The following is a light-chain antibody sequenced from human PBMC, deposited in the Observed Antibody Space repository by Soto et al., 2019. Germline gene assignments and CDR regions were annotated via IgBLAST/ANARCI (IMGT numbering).Light chain of an antibody. CDR3: KSYAGSNTYV. J-gene: IGLJ1*01. V-gene: IGLV2-8*01. Sequence: QSLLTQPPSASGSPGQSVTISCTGTKNDVGFYDLVSWYQHHPGKAPRLIIYEVVQRPSGVPDRFSGSKSGNTASLTVSGLQAADEADYFCKSYAGSNTYVFGSGTKVTVL. CDR1: KNDVGFYDL. CDR2: EVV.